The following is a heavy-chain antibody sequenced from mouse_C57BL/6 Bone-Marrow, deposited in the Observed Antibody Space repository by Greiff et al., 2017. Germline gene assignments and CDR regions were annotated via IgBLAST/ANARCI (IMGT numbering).Heavy chain of an antibody. CDR3: ARGGWDDY. Sequence: VQLQQSVAELVRPGASVKLSCTASGFTIKNTYMHWVKQRPEQGLEWIGRIDPANGNTKYAPKFQGKATITADTSSNTAYLPLSSLTSEDTAIYYCARGGWDDYWGQGTTLTVSS. CDR2: IDPANGNT. D-gene: IGHD4-1*01. CDR1: GFTIKNTY. V-gene: IGHV14-3*01. J-gene: IGHJ2*01.